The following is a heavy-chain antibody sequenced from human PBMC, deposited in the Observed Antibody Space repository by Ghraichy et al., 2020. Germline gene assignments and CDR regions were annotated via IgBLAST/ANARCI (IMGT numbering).Heavy chain of an antibody. Sequence: GGSLRLSCAASGFTFSSYGMHWVRQAPGKGLEWVAVIWYDGSNKYYADSVKGRFTISRDNSKNTLYLQMNSLRAEDTAVYYCARGRITGMAVAGTVAFDIWGQGTMVTVSS. J-gene: IGHJ3*02. V-gene: IGHV3-33*08. CDR3: ARGRITGMAVAGTVAFDI. D-gene: IGHD6-19*01. CDR1: GFTFSSYG. CDR2: IWYDGSNK.